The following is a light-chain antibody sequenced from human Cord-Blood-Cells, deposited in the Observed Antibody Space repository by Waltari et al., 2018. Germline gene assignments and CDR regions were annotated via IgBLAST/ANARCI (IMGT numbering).Light chain of an antibody. CDR2: GKN. J-gene: IGLJ3*02. V-gene: IGLV3-19*01. CDR1: SLRSYY. Sequence: SSELTQDPAVSVALGQTVRITCQGDSLRSYYASWYQQQPGQAPVLVIYGKNNRPSGIPDRFSGSSSGNTASLTITGAQAEDEADYYCNSRDSSGNPWVFGGGTKLTVL. CDR3: NSRDSSGNPWV.